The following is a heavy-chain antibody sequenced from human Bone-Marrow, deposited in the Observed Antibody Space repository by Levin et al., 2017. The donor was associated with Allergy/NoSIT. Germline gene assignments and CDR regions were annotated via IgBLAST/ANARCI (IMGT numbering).Heavy chain of an antibody. J-gene: IGHJ3*02. CDR3: ARFAYDYVWGSYRPGGAFDI. D-gene: IGHD3-16*02. Sequence: GESLKISCKGSGYSFTSYWIGWVRQMPGKGLEWMGIIYPGDSDTRYSPSFQGQVTISADKSISTAYLQWSSLKASDTAMYYCARFAYDYVWGSYRPGGAFDIWGQGTMVTVSS. CDR1: GYSFTSYW. CDR2: IYPGDSDT. V-gene: IGHV5-51*01.